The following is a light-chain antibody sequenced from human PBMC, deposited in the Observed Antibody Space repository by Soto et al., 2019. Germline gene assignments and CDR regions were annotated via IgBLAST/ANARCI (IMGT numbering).Light chain of an antibody. CDR3: QKYVSSPWT. CDR2: AAS. Sequence: ETVMTQSPATLSVSPGESATLSCRASQSVSSSYLAWYQQKPGQAPRLLIFAASTRAAGIPDRFSGSGSGTDLNLTISSLEPEDFAVYYCQKYVSSPWTCGPGTKVDIK. CDR1: QSVSSSY. V-gene: IGKV3-20*01. J-gene: IGKJ1*01.